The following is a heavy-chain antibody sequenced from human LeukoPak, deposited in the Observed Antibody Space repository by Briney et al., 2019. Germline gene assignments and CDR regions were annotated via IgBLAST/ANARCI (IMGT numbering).Heavy chain of an antibody. CDR1: GFTVSSKY. D-gene: IGHD4-17*01. J-gene: IGHJ4*02. Sequence: GGSLRLSCAASGFTVSSKYMSWVRQAPGKGLEWVSVLYSGGSAYYADSVKGRFTISRDNSKNTLYLQMDSLTAEDTAVYYCASPDGDYFSPFDNWGQGTLVTVSS. CDR2: LYSGGSA. V-gene: IGHV3-66*02. CDR3: ASPDGDYFSPFDN.